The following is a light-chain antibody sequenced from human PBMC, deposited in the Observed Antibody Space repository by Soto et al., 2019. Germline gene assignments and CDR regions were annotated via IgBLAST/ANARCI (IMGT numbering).Light chain of an antibody. CDR2: DVS. Sequence: QSALTQPASMSGSPGQSITISCTGISSDVGGYTYVSWYQQHPGKAPKRMISDVSNRPSGDSTRFSDSESGNTASLTISGHQAEDEADYYCVSYTTPSTLVVFGGGTTLTVL. CDR1: SSDVGGYTY. CDR3: VSYTTPSTLVV. J-gene: IGLJ3*02. V-gene: IGLV2-14*01.